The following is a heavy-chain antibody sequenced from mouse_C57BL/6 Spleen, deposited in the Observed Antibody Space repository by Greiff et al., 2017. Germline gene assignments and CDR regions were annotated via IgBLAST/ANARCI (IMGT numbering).Heavy chain of an antibody. J-gene: IGHJ2*01. Sequence: EVQLQQSGPELVKPGASVKISCKASGYSFTGYYMNWVKQSPEKSLEWIGEINPSTGGTTYNQKFKAKATLTVDKSSSTAYMQLKSLTSEDSAVYYCAREGTTVVAKPYFDYWGQGTTLTVSS. D-gene: IGHD1-1*01. V-gene: IGHV1-42*01. CDR1: GYSFTGYY. CDR3: AREGTTVVAKPYFDY. CDR2: INPSTGGT.